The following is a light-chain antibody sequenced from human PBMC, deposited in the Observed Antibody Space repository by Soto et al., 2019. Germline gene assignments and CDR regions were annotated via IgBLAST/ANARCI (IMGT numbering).Light chain of an antibody. Sequence: EIVLTQSPGTLSLSPGERATLSCRASQSVSSSVLAWYQQTPGQAPRLLIYGASSRATGIPDRFSGSGSGTDFTLTINRQEPEDFAVYYCQHYGSSPYTFGQGTKLEIK. J-gene: IGKJ2*01. CDR2: GAS. CDR1: QSVSSSV. V-gene: IGKV3-20*01. CDR3: QHYGSSPYT.